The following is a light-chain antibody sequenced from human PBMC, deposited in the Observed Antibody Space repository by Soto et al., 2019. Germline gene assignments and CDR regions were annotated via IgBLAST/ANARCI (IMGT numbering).Light chain of an antibody. CDR1: QSLVNTY. CDR3: QQYGSSPNT. V-gene: IGKV3-20*01. J-gene: IGKJ1*01. CDR2: DAS. Sequence: EVVLTQSPGSLSLSPGDRATLSCRASQSLVNTYVAWYQQKAGQAPRLLIYDASTRATGIPDRFSGSGSGTNFTLSISRLEPEDFAVYYCQQYGSSPNTFGQRTKVDIK.